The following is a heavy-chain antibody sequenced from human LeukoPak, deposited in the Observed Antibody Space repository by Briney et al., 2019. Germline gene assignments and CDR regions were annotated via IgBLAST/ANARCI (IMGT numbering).Heavy chain of an antibody. CDR1: GFTFSSYG. J-gene: IGHJ4*02. CDR2: ISYDGSYK. D-gene: IGHD4-17*01. V-gene: IGHV3-30*18. CDR3: AKVGDYGDYAFDY. Sequence: PGGSLRLSCAASGFTFSSYGMHWVRQAPGKGLEWVAVISYDGSYKYYADSVKGRFTISRDNSKNTLYLQMNSLRAEDTAVYYCAKVGDYGDYAFDYWGQGTLVTVSS.